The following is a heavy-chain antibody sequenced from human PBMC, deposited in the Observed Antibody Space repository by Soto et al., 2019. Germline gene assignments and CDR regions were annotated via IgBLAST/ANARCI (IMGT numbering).Heavy chain of an antibody. J-gene: IGHJ4*02. V-gene: IGHV3-30-3*01. CDR1: GFTFSSYA. Sequence: QVQLVESGGGVVQPGRSLRLSCAASGFTFSSYAMHWVRQAPGKGLEWVAVISSDGSNKYYADSVKGRFTISKENSKNTLYLQMNSLRAEDTAVYYCAREGGYSYGGYYFDYWGQGTLVTVSS. CDR3: AREGGYSYGGYYFDY. CDR2: ISSDGSNK. D-gene: IGHD5-18*01.